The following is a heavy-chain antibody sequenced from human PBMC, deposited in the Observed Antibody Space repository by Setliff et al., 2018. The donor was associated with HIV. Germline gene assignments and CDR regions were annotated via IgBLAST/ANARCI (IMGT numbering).Heavy chain of an antibody. J-gene: IGHJ6*02. CDR3: TAMGVEVVSYYYGMDV. V-gene: IGHV3-49*04. D-gene: IGHD2-2*01. CDR1: GFTFGDCA. Sequence: GGSLRLSCTASGFTFGDCAMSWVRQAPGKGLEWVGFIRSKAYGGTTEYAASVKGRFTISRDDSKSLAYLQMNSLKTEDTAVYYCTAMGVEVVSYYYGMDVWGQGTTVTVSS. CDR2: IRSKAYGGTT.